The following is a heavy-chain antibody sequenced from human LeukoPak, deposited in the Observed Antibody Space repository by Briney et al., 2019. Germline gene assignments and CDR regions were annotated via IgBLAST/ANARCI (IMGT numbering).Heavy chain of an antibody. V-gene: IGHV7-4-1*02. J-gene: IGHJ5*02. D-gene: IGHD2-15*01. Sequence: ASVKVSCKASGYTFTGYYMHWVRQAPGQGLEWMGWINTNTGNPTYAQGFTGRFVFSLDTSVSTAYLQISSLKAEDTAVYYCARDHCSGGSCFPPWGQGTLVTVSS. CDR2: INTNTGNP. CDR3: ARDHCSGGSCFPP. CDR1: GYTFTGYY.